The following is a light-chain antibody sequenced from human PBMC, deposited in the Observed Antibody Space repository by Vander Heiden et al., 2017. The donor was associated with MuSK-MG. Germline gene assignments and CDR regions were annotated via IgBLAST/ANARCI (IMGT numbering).Light chain of an antibody. V-gene: IGKV1-5*01. CDR3: NEYKSYSFT. CDR1: QSISSW. Sequence: DIQMTQSPSTLSASVGDRVTITCRASQSISSWLAWYQQKPAKAPKLRIYGTSSLESGVPSRLSGRGSGTELTLTISRLQSNDITTDYFNEYKSYSFTFGQGTKLEIK. J-gene: IGKJ2*01. CDR2: GTS.